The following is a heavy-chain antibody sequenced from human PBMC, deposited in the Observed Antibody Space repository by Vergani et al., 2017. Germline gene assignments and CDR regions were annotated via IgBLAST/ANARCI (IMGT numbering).Heavy chain of an antibody. CDR3: ARMGCYDESDAFRIGYFDS. CDR2: IYSTGST. D-gene: IGHD3-16*01. CDR1: GDSISSGVYY. V-gene: IGHV4-31*03. J-gene: IGHJ4*02. Sequence: QVQLQESGPGLVKPSQTLSLTCSVSGDSISSGVYYWNWIRQHPGKGLEWIGYIYSTGSTHHNPSLRRRITMAVDTSKNQFSLKLNSVTAADTAIYYCARMGCYDESDAFRIGYFDSWGPGILVTVSS.